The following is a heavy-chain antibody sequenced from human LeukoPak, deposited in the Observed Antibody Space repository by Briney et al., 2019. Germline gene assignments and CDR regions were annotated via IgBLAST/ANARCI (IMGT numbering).Heavy chain of an antibody. Sequence: GGSLTLSCAASGHTFSSYAVRWVRQPPGKRLEWFSGISDSGDITYYTDSVKGRFTISRDNSKNTMYVQMNSLRVEDTAVYFCAKDRRGGSYYAAALDIWGPGTMVTVSS. V-gene: IGHV3-23*01. D-gene: IGHD1-26*01. J-gene: IGHJ3*02. CDR1: GHTFSSYA. CDR3: AKDRRGGSYYAAALDI. CDR2: ISDSGDIT.